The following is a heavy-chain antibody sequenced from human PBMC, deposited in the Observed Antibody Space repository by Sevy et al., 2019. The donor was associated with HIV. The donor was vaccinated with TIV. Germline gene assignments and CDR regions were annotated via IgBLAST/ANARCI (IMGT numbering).Heavy chain of an antibody. D-gene: IGHD1-26*01. V-gene: IGHV4-59*01. Sequence: SETLSLTCTVSGGSISNYHWNWIRQPPGKGLEWIGYIYYSGGTNYNPSLRSRVTMSADTSKNQFSLKLSFVTAADTAMYYCARGNSGSYGWFDPWGQGTLVTVSS. CDR1: GGSISNYH. J-gene: IGHJ5*02. CDR2: IYYSGGT. CDR3: ARGNSGSYGWFDP.